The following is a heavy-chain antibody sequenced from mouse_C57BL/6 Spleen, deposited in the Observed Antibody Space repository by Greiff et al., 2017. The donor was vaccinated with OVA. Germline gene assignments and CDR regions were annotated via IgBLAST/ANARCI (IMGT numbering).Heavy chain of an antibody. CDR2: INPSSGYT. CDR1: GYTFTSYT. V-gene: IGHV1-4*01. D-gene: IGHD2-4*01. CDR3: ARGTYDYDDGCAMDD. Sequence: QVQLQQSGAELARPGASVKMSCKASGYTFTSYTMHWVNQRPGQGLEWIGYINPSSGYTKYNQKVKDKATLTADKSSSTAYMHLSSLTSEDSAVYYCARGTYDYDDGCAMDDWGQGTSVTVSS. J-gene: IGHJ4*01.